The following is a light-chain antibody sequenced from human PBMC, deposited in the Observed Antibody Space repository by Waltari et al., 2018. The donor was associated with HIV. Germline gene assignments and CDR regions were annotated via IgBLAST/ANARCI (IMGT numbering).Light chain of an antibody. CDR2: AST. CDR1: QGIRND. J-gene: IGKJ1*01. Sequence: SPSSVSGFLGDRVTITCRDSQGIRNDLSWFQMKPGTAPKLLIYASTILQTGVPPRFSGSASGTHFTLTISNLQSEDFATYFCLQDFNYPWTFGQGTKVE. V-gene: IGKV1-6*02. CDR3: LQDFNYPWT.